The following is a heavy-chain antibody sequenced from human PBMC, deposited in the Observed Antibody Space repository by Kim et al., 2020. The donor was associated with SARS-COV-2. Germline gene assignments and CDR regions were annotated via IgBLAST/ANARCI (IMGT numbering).Heavy chain of an antibody. V-gene: IGHV3-11*06. CDR3: PRCIAAAFPRDY. J-gene: IGHJ4*02. Sequence: YADSVKCRFTIDRDKAKNSLYLQRNSLRAEDAAVYYCPRCIAAAFPRDYWGQGTLVTVSS. D-gene: IGHD6-13*01.